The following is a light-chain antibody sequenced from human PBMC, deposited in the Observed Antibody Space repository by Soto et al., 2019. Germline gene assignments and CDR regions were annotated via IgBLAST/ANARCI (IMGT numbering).Light chain of an antibody. CDR3: QQYSSPSLAWT. Sequence: DIQMTQSPSTLSAFVGDKVTITCRASQNVNKWLAWYQQKPGKAPKLLIYKASNLQSGVPSRFSGSGSGTEFTLTISCLQPDDFATYYCQQYSSPSLAWTFGQGTTVEIK. J-gene: IGKJ1*01. V-gene: IGKV1-5*03. CDR1: QNVNKW. CDR2: KAS.